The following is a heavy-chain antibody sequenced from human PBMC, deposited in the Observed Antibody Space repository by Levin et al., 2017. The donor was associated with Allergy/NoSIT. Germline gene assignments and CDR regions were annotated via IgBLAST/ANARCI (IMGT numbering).Heavy chain of an antibody. CDR1: GFTFSSYA. CDR2: ISYDGSNK. V-gene: IGHV3-30-3*01. J-gene: IGHJ5*02. CDR3: ARGSDDRIFGVVDLSWFDP. Sequence: GGSLRLSCAASGFTFSSYAMHWVRQAPGKGLEWVAVISYDGSNKYYADSVKGRFTISRDNSKNTLYLQMNSLRAEDTAVYYCARGSDDRIFGVVDLSWFDPWGQGTLVTVSS. D-gene: IGHD3-3*01.